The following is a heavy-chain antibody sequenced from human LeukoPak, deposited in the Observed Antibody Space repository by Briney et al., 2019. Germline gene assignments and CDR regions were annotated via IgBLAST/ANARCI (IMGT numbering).Heavy chain of an antibody. CDR1: GFTFSSYA. D-gene: IGHD2-15*01. CDR3: AKCRGHPTLYYYGMDV. V-gene: IGHV3-23*01. Sequence: AGGSLRLSCAASGFTFSSYAMSWVRQAPGKGLEWVSAISGSGGSTYYADSVKGRFTISRDNSKNTLYLQMNSLRAEDTAVYYCAKCRGHPTLYYYGMDVWGQGTTVTVSS. J-gene: IGHJ6*02. CDR2: ISGSGGST.